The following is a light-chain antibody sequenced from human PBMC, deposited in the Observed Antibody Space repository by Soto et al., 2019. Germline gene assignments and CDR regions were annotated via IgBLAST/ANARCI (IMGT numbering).Light chain of an antibody. J-gene: IGLJ1*01. V-gene: IGLV1-44*01. CDR2: SNS. CDR3: AAWDGTLTDYV. Sequence: QSVLTQPPSASATPGQRVTISCSGSSSNIGSSTVNWYQQLPGTAPKSLIYSNSQRPSGVPDRFSGSKSGTSASLAISGLQSEDEADYYCAAWDGTLTDYVFGTGTKVTVL. CDR1: SSNIGSST.